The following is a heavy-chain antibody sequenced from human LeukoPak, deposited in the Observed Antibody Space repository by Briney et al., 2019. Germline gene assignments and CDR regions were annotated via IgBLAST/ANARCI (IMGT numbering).Heavy chain of an antibody. J-gene: IGHJ6*04. V-gene: IGHV1-46*01. Sequence: EASVKVSCKASGYTFTSYYMYWVRQAPGQGLEWMGIINPSGGSTSYAQKFQGRVTMTRDTSTSTVYMELSSLRSEDTAVYYCARDSEQQPAQSYYYGMDVWGKGTTVTVSS. CDR1: GYTFTSYY. CDR2: INPSGGST. D-gene: IGHD6-13*01. CDR3: ARDSEQQPAQSYYYGMDV.